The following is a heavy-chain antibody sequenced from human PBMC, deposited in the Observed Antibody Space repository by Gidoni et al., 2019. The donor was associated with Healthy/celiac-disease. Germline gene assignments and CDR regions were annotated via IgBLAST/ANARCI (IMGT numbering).Heavy chain of an antibody. CDR3: ARGLEAYSSSSVGVDY. D-gene: IGHD6-6*01. CDR1: GGSISSSSYY. J-gene: IGHJ4*02. CDR2: IYYSGST. Sequence: QLQLQESGPGVVKPSETLSLTCTVSGGSISSSSYYWGWIRQPPGKGLEWIGSIYYSGSTYYNPSLKSRVTISVDTSKNQFSLKLSSVTAADTAVYYCARGLEAYSSSSVGVDYWGQGTLVTVSS. V-gene: IGHV4-39*01.